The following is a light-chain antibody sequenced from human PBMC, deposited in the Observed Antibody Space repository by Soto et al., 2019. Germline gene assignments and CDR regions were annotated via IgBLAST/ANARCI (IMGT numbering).Light chain of an antibody. Sequence: ESGCTLFKGTLSLSPGERSTLSCRSSQPVSSSYLAWYQQKPGQAPRLLIYAASRRATGIPDRFSGSGSGTDFTLTIFRLQPEDFTLYYCPQYGSPPCPFGEGTKVDIK. V-gene: IGKV3-20*01. CDR3: PQYGSPPCP. J-gene: IGKJ1*01. CDR2: AAS. CDR1: QPVSSSY.